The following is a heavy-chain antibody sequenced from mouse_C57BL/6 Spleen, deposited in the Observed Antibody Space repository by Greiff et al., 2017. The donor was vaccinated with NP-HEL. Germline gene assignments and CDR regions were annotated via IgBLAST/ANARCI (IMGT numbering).Heavy chain of an antibody. D-gene: IGHD1-1*01. CDR2: IDPSDSET. J-gene: IGHJ1*03. CDR3: ARRSYGSSYFDV. CDR1: GYTFTSYW. Sequence: QVQLQQPGAELVRPGSSVKLSCKASGYTFTSYWMHWVKQRPIQGLEWIGNIDPSDSETHYNQKFKDKATLTVDKSSSTAYMQLSSLTSEDSAVYYCARRSYGSSYFDVWGTGTTVTVSS. V-gene: IGHV1-52*01.